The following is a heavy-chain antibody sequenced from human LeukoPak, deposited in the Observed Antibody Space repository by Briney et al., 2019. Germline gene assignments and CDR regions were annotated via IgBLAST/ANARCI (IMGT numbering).Heavy chain of an antibody. Sequence: PGGSLRLSCAASGFTFSSYSMNWVHQAPGKGLGWVSSISSSSSYIYYADSVKGRFTISRDNAKNSLYLQMNSLRAEDTAVHYCARDSRDADYYDSSGYYGYWGQGTLVTVSS. CDR3: ARDSRDADYYDSSGYYGY. CDR2: ISSSSSYI. V-gene: IGHV3-21*01. D-gene: IGHD3-22*01. CDR1: GFTFSSYS. J-gene: IGHJ4*02.